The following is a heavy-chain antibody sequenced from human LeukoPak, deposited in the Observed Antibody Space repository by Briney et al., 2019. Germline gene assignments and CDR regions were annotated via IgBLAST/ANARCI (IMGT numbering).Heavy chain of an antibody. D-gene: IGHD3-22*01. Sequence: GASVKVSCKASGYTFTSYYMHWVPQAPGQGREWMGIINPSGCSTSYAQKFQGRVTMTTDTSTSTVYMELSSLRSEDTAVYYCARVYYYDSSCWDAFYIWGQGTMVTISS. V-gene: IGHV1-46*01. CDR1: GYTFTSYY. CDR3: ARVYYYDSSCWDAFYI. J-gene: IGHJ3*02. CDR2: INPSGCST.